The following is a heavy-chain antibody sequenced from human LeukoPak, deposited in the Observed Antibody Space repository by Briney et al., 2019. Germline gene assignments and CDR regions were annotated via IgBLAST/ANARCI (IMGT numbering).Heavy chain of an antibody. CDR1: GGFISSYY. CDR3: ASTPSRDGYNY. J-gene: IGHJ4*02. CDR2: IYTSGST. V-gene: IGHV4-4*09. D-gene: IGHD5-24*01. Sequence: SETLSLTCTVSGGFISSYYWSWIRQPPGKGLEWIGYIYTSGSTNYNPSLKSRVTISVDTSKNQFSLKLSSVTAADTAVYYCASTPSRDGYNYWGQGTLVTVPS.